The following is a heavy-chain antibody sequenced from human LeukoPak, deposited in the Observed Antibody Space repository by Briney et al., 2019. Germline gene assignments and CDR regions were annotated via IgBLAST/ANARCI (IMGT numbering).Heavy chain of an antibody. J-gene: IGHJ4*02. CDR1: GGSFSDYY. CDR3: ARDHGAGPTDY. CDR2: IYYSGST. D-gene: IGHD3-10*01. V-gene: IGHV4-31*11. Sequence: PSETLSLTCGVYGGSFSDYYWSWIRQPPGKGLEWIGYIYYSGSTYYNPSLKSRVTISVDTSKNQFSLRMSSVTAADTAVYFCARDHGAGPTDYWGQGTLVTVSS.